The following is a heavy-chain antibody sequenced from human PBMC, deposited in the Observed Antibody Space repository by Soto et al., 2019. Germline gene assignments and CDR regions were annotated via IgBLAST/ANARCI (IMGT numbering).Heavy chain of an antibody. J-gene: IGHJ4*02. V-gene: IGHV3-23*01. Sequence: GGSLRLSCAASGFTFSSFAMSWVRQAPGKGLDWVSAISGSGGSTYSADSVKGRFTISRDNSKNTLYLQMSSLRAEDTAVYYCASVFSPGTGSPTDFWGQGSLVTVSS. CDR1: GFTFSSFA. D-gene: IGHD6-13*01. CDR3: ASVFSPGTGSPTDF. CDR2: ISGSGGST.